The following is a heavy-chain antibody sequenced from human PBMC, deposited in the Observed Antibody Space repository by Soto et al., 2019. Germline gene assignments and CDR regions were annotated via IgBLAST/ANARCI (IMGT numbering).Heavy chain of an antibody. CDR3: ARDRSIAVAGSLSWFDP. CDR2: ISAYNGNT. J-gene: IGHJ5*02. CDR1: GYTFTGYG. Sequence: ASVKASCKASGYTFTGYGISWVRQAPGQGLEWMGWISAYNGNTNYAQKLQCRCTMTTGTSTSTAYMELRSLRSDDTAVYYCARDRSIAVAGSLSWFDPWGQGTLVTVSS. V-gene: IGHV1-18*01. D-gene: IGHD6-19*01.